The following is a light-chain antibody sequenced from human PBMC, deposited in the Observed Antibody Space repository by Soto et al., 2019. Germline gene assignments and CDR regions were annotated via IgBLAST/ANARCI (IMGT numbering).Light chain of an antibody. Sequence: DIQMTQSPSTLSASVGDRVTVTCRASQTIGSWFAWYQQKPWRAPKLLIFDASSLESGVPSRFSGNGSGTEFTLTISGLQPDDFASYYCQQYNSYLGMFGQGTKVDIK. CDR2: DAS. V-gene: IGKV1-5*01. CDR3: QQYNSYLGM. J-gene: IGKJ1*01. CDR1: QTIGSW.